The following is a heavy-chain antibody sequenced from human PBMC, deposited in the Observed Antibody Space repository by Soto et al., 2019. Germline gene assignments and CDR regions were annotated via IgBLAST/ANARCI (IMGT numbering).Heavy chain of an antibody. D-gene: IGHD6-13*01. CDR3: ARGMSSSWYRIGYGMDV. CDR2: INAGNGNT. CDR1: GYTFTSYA. V-gene: IGHV1-3*01. J-gene: IGHJ6*02. Sequence: ASVKVSCKASGYTFTSYAMHWVRPAPGQRLEWMGWINAGNGNTKYSQKFQGRVTVTRDTSASTAYMELSSLRSEDTAVYYCARGMSSSWYRIGYGMDVWGQGXTVTVYS.